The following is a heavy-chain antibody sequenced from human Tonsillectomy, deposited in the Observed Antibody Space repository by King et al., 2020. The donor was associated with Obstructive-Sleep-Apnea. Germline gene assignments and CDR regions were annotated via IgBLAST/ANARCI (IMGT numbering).Heavy chain of an antibody. CDR1: GFTFSSYG. CDR3: AKFQVLGYCSGGSCYSFDY. Sequence: VQLVESGGGVVQPGRSLRLSCAASGFTFSSYGMHWVRQAPGKGLEWVAVISYDGSNKYYADSVKGRFTISRDNSKNTLYLQMNSLRAEDTAVYYCAKFQVLGYCSGGSCYSFDYWGQGTLVTVSS. CDR2: ISYDGSNK. J-gene: IGHJ4*02. D-gene: IGHD2-15*01. V-gene: IGHV3-30*18.